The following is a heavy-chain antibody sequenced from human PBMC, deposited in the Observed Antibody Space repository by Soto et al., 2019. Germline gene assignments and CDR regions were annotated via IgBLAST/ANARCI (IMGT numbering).Heavy chain of an antibody. CDR1: GDTLSKYG. D-gene: IGHD2-8*01. CDR2: ITPIFGTP. J-gene: IGHJ6*02. CDR3: AKSRVGVSWGQVDV. Sequence: QVQLVQSGAEVKKPGSSVKVSCKASGDTLSKYGVSWVRQAPGQGLEWMGGITPIFGTPTYAQRFQGRVTITADKSKSTSHLESTSLRSDDTAVYYFAKSRVGVSWGQVDVWGQGTTVTVSS. V-gene: IGHV1-69*06.